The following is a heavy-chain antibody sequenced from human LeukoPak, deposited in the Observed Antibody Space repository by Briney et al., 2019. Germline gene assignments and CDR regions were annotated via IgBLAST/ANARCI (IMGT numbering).Heavy chain of an antibody. CDR2: IWYDGSNK. D-gene: IGHD2-21*02. J-gene: IGHJ4*02. V-gene: IGHV3-33*01. CDR3: ARDRSGDHLYYFDY. CDR1: GFTFSSYG. Sequence: GRSLRLSCAASGFTFSSYGMPRVRQAPGTGLEGVGVIWYDGSNKYYADSVKGRFTISRDNSKNTLYLQMNSLRAEDTAVYYCARDRSGDHLYYFDYWGQGTLVTVSS.